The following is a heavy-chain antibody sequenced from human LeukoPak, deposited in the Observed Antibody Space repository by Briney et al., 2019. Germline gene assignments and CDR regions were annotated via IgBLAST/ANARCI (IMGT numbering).Heavy chain of an antibody. Sequence: PSETLSLTCAVYGGSFSGYYWSWIRQPPGKGLEWIGEINHSGSTNYNPSLKSRVTISVDTSKNQFSLKLSSVTAADTAVYCCARGGSSSWYWWFDPWGQGTLVTVSS. J-gene: IGHJ5*02. CDR2: INHSGST. V-gene: IGHV4-34*01. CDR3: ARGGSSSWYWWFDP. CDR1: GGSFSGYY. D-gene: IGHD6-13*01.